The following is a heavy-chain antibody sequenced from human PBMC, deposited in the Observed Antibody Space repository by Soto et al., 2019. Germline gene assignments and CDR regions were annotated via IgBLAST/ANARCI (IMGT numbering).Heavy chain of an antibody. CDR3: ARYFIQLWLDK. CDR2: ISYDGSNK. D-gene: IGHD5-18*01. V-gene: IGHV3-30-3*01. Sequence: SLILSCAASGFTFSSYAMHWVRQAPGKGLEWVAVISYDGSNKYYADSVKGRFTISRDNSKNTLYLQRNSLRAEHTAVYYCARYFIQLWLDKWGQGALSTLAS. CDR1: GFTFSSYA. J-gene: IGHJ4*02.